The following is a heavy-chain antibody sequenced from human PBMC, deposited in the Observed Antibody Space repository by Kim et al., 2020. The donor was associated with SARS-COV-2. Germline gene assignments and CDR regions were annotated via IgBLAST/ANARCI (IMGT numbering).Heavy chain of an antibody. CDR2: IWFDGSDK. D-gene: IGHD3-3*01. V-gene: IGHV3-33*01. Sequence: GGSLRLSCSASGFTFNTYGMHWVRQAPGKGLECVAVIWFDGSDKYYADSVKGRFTISRDNSKDTLYLQMRSLRAEDTAVYYCARGPHYDSWSGYSDYYYGMDVWGQGTLVTVSS. CDR1: GFTFNTYG. CDR3: ARGPHYDSWSGYSDYYYGMDV. J-gene: IGHJ6*02.